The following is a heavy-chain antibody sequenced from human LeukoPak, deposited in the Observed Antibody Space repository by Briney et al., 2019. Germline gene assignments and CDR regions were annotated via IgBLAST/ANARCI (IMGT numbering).Heavy chain of an antibody. J-gene: IGHJ4*02. D-gene: IGHD2-2*01. CDR2: INPNSGGT. CDR3: ARLLVYCSSTSCSNDY. V-gene: IGHV1-2*02. Sequence: ASVKVSCKASGYTFTGYYMHWVRQAPGQGLEWMGWINPNSGGTNYAQKFQGRVTMTRDTSISTAYMELSRLRSDDTAVYYCARLLVYCSSTSCSNDYWGQGTLVTVSS. CDR1: GYTFTGYY.